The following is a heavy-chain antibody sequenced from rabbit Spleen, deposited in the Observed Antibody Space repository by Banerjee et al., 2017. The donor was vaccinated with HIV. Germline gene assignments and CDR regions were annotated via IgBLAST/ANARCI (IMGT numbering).Heavy chain of an antibody. CDR1: GVSFSGSSY. J-gene: IGHJ6*01. Sequence: QEQLVESGGGLVKPGASLTLTCIASGVSFSGSSYMCWVRQAPGKGLEWIACIESDNSGFTYFASWAKGRFTFSKTSSTTVTLQMTSLTAADTATYFCARDLDGVIGWNFGWWGPGTLVTVS. CDR2: IESDNSGFT. D-gene: IGHD4-1*01. V-gene: IGHV1S45*01. CDR3: ARDLDGVIGWNFGW.